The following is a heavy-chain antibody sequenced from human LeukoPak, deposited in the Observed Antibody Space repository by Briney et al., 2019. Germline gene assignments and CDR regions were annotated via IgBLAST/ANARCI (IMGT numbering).Heavy chain of an antibody. Sequence: KPGGSLSLSCAASGFTFSSYSMNWVRQAPGKGLEWVSSITGRSEYIYYVDSVKGRFTISRDNAKNSLYLQMNSLRVEDTAVYYCAREAPCDYWGQGILVIVSS. V-gene: IGHV3-21*01. CDR1: GFTFSSYS. CDR2: ITGRSEYI. CDR3: AREAPCDY. J-gene: IGHJ4*02.